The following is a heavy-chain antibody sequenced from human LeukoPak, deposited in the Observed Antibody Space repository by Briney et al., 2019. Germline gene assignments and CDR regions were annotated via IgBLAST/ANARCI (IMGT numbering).Heavy chain of an antibody. D-gene: IGHD2-15*01. Sequence: PSETLSLTCAVYGGSFSGYYWSWIRQPPGKGLEWIGEINHSGSTNYNPSLKSRVTISVDTSKNQFSLKLSSVTAADTAVYYCARPYCSGGSCYSLSYWGQGTLVTVSS. CDR3: ARPYCSGGSCYSLSY. CDR1: GGSFSGYY. CDR2: INHSGST. J-gene: IGHJ4*02. V-gene: IGHV4-34*01.